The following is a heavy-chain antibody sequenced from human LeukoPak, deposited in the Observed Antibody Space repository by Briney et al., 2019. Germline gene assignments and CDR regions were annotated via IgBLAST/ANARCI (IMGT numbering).Heavy chain of an antibody. CDR2: ISHRGST. J-gene: IGHJ4*02. D-gene: IGHD3-3*01. Sequence: SETLSLTCTVSGYSISNVYYWGWIRQPPGKGLEWVGSISHRGSTYYNPSLRSRITISLDRSKQKFSLKLTSVTAADTAVYFCARGAEYYAIWRGYAGYSDYWGQGISVTVSS. CDR3: ARGAEYYAIWRGYAGYSDY. V-gene: IGHV4-38-2*02. CDR1: GYSISNVYY.